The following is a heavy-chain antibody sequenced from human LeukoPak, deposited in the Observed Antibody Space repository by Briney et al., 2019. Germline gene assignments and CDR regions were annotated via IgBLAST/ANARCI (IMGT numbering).Heavy chain of an antibody. D-gene: IGHD3-10*01. J-gene: IGHJ1*01. V-gene: IGHV3-9*01. CDR1: GFTFHDYA. CDR3: AKGSGQDGRGIGDFRH. CDR2: ISWNSGSI. Sequence: GRSLRLSCAASGFTFHDYAMFWIRQAPGKGLEWVSGISWNSGSIGYADSVKGRFSISRDNARNSLYLQMNSLRPEDTAFYYCAKGSGQDGRGIGDFRHWGQGTLVTVSS.